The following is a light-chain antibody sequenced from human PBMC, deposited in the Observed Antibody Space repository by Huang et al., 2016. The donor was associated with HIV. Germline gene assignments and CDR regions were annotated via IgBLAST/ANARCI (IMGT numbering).Light chain of an antibody. J-gene: IGKJ4*01. Sequence: DIQMTQSPASVSASVGDRVTISCRASQNIINWLAWYQLKPGKAPKLLIFGTSTLQSGVPSRFSGSGSGTDFTLTVTSLQLEDFATYYCQQVYSFPLTFGGGTKVEI. V-gene: IGKV1D-12*01. CDR1: QNIINW. CDR2: GTS. CDR3: QQVYSFPLT.